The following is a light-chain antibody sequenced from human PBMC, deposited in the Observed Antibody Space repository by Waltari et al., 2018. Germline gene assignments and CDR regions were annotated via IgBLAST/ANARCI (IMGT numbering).Light chain of an antibody. CDR2: GAS. Sequence: EIVLTQSPGTLSLSPGERATLSCRASQSVSSSYLAWYQQKPGQAPRLLIYGASSRATGIPDRFSGNGSGTDFTLTISRLEPEDFAVYYCQQYGSYFGGGTKVEIK. CDR3: QQYGSY. V-gene: IGKV3-20*01. CDR1: QSVSSSY. J-gene: IGKJ4*01.